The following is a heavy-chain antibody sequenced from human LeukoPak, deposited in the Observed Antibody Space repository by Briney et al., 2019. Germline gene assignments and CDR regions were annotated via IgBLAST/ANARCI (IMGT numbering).Heavy chain of an antibody. CDR1: GFTFDDYA. CDR3: AKDARRDYYDSSGYSYYFDY. CDR2: INWNGGSI. V-gene: IGHV3-9*01. Sequence: GRSLRLSCAASGFTFDDYAMHWVRQAPGKGLVWVSGINWNGGSIGYADSVKGRFSISRDNAKNSLYLQMNSLRAEDTALYYCAKDARRDYYDSSGYSYYFDYWGQGTLVTVSS. D-gene: IGHD3-22*01. J-gene: IGHJ4*02.